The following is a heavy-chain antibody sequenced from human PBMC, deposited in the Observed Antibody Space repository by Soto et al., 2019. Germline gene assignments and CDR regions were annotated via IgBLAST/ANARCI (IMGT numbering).Heavy chain of an antibody. CDR3: ATPLAYAMRGWDGLDV. Sequence: QVQLVQSGAEVKKPGSSVKVSCKASGGTFSSYVIGWVRQAPGQGLEWMVGIISIFGTTHYAQRFQGRVTITADESPSTAYMELSSLRSEDTAVYYCATPLAYAMRGWDGLDVWGQGTTVTVSS. V-gene: IGHV1-69*01. CDR2: IISIFGTT. CDR1: GGTFSSYV. J-gene: IGHJ6*02. D-gene: IGHD2-8*01.